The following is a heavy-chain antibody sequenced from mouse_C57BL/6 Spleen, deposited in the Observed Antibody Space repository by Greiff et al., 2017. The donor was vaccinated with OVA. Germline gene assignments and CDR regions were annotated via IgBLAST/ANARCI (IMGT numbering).Heavy chain of an antibody. J-gene: IGHJ4*01. CDR1: GYAFSSSW. CDR2: IYPGDGDN. Sequence: VQLQQSGPELVKPGASVKISCKASGYAFSSSWMNWVKQRPGKGLEWIGRIYPGDGDNNYNGKFKGKATLTADKSSRTAYIQLRSLTSEEAAVYCGARRVFLYYAMDYWGQGTSVTVSS. CDR3: ARRVFLYYAMDY. V-gene: IGHV1-82*01.